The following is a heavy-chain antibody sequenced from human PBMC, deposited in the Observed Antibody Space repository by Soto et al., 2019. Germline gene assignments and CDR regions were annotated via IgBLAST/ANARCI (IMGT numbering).Heavy chain of an antibody. V-gene: IGHV3-30-3*01. Sequence: QVQLVESGGGVVHPGKSLRLSCAASGFIFTSYAIHWVRQAPGKGLEWVALISYNGINTYYADSVKGRFTISRDNSNNTLYLQMNSLRSEDTATYYCARGGGSDCHSTYFAPWGQGTLVTVSS. CDR3: ARGGGSDCHSTYFAP. D-gene: IGHD6-19*01. CDR2: ISYNGINT. J-gene: IGHJ5*02. CDR1: GFIFTSYA.